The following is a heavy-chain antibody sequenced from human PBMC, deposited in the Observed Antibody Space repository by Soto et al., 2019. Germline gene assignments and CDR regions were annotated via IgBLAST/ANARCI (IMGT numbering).Heavy chain of an antibody. V-gene: IGHV3-23*01. D-gene: IGHD6-19*01. CDR1: GFTFTTYA. Sequence: LLESGGGLVQPGGSLRLSCAASGFTFTTYAMGRVRQAPGKGLEWVSSISGSGAGTFYADSVKGRFTISRDNAKKMVYLQMNGLRADDTALYYCAKEALTVAGNNFDSWGQGTLVTVSS. CDR2: ISGSGAGT. CDR3: AKEALTVAGNNFDS. J-gene: IGHJ4*02.